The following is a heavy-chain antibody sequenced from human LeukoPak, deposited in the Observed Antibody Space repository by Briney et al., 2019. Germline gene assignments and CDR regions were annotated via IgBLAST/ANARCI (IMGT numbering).Heavy chain of an antibody. Sequence: GGSLRLSCAASGFTFSSYEMNWVRQAPGKGLEWVSSISSSSNYIYYADSVKGRFTISRDNAETSLFLHLNSLRAEDTAVYYCARGSNTELLTLWYMDVWGKGTTVTVSS. J-gene: IGHJ6*03. CDR3: ARGSNTELLTLWYMDV. D-gene: IGHD4/OR15-4a*01. CDR1: GFTFSSYE. CDR2: ISSSSNYI. V-gene: IGHV3-21*01.